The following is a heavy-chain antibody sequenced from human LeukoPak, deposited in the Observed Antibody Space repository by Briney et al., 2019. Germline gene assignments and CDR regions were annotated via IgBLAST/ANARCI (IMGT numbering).Heavy chain of an antibody. D-gene: IGHD5-18*01. V-gene: IGHV3-30*18. CDR1: GFTFSSYG. Sequence: GGSLGLSCAASGFTFSSYGMHWVRQAPGKGLEWVAVISYDGSNKYYADSVKGRFTISRDNSKNTLYLQMNSLRAEDTAVYYCAKGTAMVWGQGTMVTVSS. CDR2: ISYDGSNK. CDR3: AKGTAMV. J-gene: IGHJ3*01.